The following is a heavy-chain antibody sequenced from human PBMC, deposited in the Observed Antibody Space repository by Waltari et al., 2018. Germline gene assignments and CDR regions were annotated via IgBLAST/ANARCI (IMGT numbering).Heavy chain of an antibody. D-gene: IGHD1-26*01. J-gene: IGHJ6*02. Sequence: QVQLQESGTGLVKPSETLSAPCTASGRPISSYYWRSIRHPPGTRLEWIGYIYYSGSTNYNHPLKSRVTISVDTSKNQFSRKLGAVPAADTAVYYCARVFIELGLGNYYYYGMDVWGQGTTVTVSS. CDR1: GRPISSYY. V-gene: IGHV4-59*01. CDR2: IYYSGST. CDR3: ARVFIELGLGNYYYYGMDV.